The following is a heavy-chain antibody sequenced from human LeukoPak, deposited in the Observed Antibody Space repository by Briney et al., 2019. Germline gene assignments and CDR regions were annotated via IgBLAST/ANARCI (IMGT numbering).Heavy chain of an antibody. CDR3: ARAGDYYDSSGYGGYFDY. CDR1: GGSISSYY. CDR2: IYYSGST. J-gene: IGHJ4*02. Sequence: RTSETLSLTCTVSGGSISSYYWSWIRQPPGKGLEWIGYIYYSGSTNYNPSLKSRVTISVDTSKNQFSLKLSSVTAADTAVYYCARAGDYYDSSGYGGYFDYWGQGTLVTVSS. D-gene: IGHD3-22*01. V-gene: IGHV4-59*01.